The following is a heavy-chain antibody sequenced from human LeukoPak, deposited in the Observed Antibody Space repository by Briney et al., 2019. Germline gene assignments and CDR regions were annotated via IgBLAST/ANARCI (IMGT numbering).Heavy chain of an antibody. J-gene: IGHJ4*02. CDR3: AKVTYGDYYFDY. CDR2: ISWNSGSI. D-gene: IGHD4-17*01. CDR1: GFTFDDCA. V-gene: IGHV3-9*01. Sequence: PGGSLRLSCAASGFTFDDCAMHWVRQAPGKGLEWVSGISWNSGSIGYADSVKGRFTISRDNAKNSLYLQMNSLRAEDTALYYCAKVTYGDYYFDYWGQGTLVTVSS.